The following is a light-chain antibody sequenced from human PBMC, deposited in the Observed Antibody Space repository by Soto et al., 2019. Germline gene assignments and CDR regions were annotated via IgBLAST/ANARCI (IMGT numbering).Light chain of an antibody. V-gene: IGKV3-20*01. CDR1: QSVSSSY. Sequence: EVVLTQSPGTVSLSPGERATLSCSASQSVSSSYLAWYQHKRGQAPRLLMYGASSRATGVPDRFSGWGSGTDFTLTISRLEPEDFAVYYCHQYGTSPQTFGQGTKV. CDR3: HQYGTSPQT. J-gene: IGKJ1*01. CDR2: GAS.